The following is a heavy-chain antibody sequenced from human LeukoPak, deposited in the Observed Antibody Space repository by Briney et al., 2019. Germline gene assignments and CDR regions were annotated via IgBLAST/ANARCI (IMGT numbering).Heavy chain of an antibody. V-gene: IGHV3-11*01. CDR2: ITSSGDDI. D-gene: IGHD5-12*01. CDR3: ASDTVATSGDF. CDR1: GFTFSDYY. Sequence: SGGSLSLSCAAPGFTFSDYYMSWIRQAPGKGLEWVAYITSSGDDIYYADSVKGRFTISRDNAKNALFLRMSSLRVEDTATYYCASDTVATSGDFWGRGTLVSVSS. J-gene: IGHJ4*02.